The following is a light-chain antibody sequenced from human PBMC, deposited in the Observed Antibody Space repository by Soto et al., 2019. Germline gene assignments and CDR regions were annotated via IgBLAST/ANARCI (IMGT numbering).Light chain of an antibody. Sequence: EIVLTQSPGTLSLSPGERATLSCRASESVSDNYLAWYQQRSGQAPRLVIYGASSRASAVPDRFSGSGSGADFTLTISRLEPEDFAVYYCQQYNNWPPDYTFGQGTKLEIK. CDR1: ESVSDNY. CDR3: QQYNNWPPDYT. V-gene: IGKV3-20*01. CDR2: GAS. J-gene: IGKJ2*01.